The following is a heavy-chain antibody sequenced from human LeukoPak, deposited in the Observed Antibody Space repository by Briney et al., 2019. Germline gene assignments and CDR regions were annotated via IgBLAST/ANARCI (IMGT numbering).Heavy chain of an antibody. J-gene: IGHJ4*01. CDR2: IYYSGSN. V-gene: IGHV4-59*01. CDR1: SRPHKSYY. Sequence: PSEPVSLTCTVSSRPHKSYYWIWIRQPPGKGLEGIGYIYYSGSNNYHPPLKSRVTISEDTSMNQFSLRLSSVAAADTAGYYWARGQAMLMPFDFGG. CDR3: ARGQAMLMPFDF. D-gene: IGHD3-10*02.